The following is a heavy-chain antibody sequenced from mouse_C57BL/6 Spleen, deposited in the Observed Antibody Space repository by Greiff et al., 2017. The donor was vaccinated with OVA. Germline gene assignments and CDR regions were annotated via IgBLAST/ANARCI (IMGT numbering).Heavy chain of an antibody. J-gene: IGHJ4*01. CDR1: GYTFTDYN. D-gene: IGHD2-3*01. V-gene: IGHV1-18*01. CDR2: INPNNGGT. CDR3: ARSDGPYYYAMDY. Sequence: VQLKESGPELVKPGASVKIPCKASGYTFTDYNMDWVKQSHGKSLEWIGDINPNNGGTIYNQKFKGKATLTVDKSSSTAYMELRSLTSEDTAVYYCARSDGPYYYAMDYWGQGTSVTVSS.